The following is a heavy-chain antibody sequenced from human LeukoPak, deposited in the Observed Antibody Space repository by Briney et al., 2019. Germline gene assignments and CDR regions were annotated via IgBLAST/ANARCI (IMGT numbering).Heavy chain of an antibody. CDR3: ARDVYSSASWFDP. J-gene: IGHJ5*02. D-gene: IGHD6-25*01. V-gene: IGHV4-4*07. CDR2: IYASGNT. Sequence: SETLSLTCTVSGGSISYSYWSWIRQPAGKGLEWIGRIYASGNTNYNPSLKSRVTMSVDTSKNQFSLKLNSVTAADTAVYFCARDVYSSASWFDPWGQGTLVTVSS. CDR1: GGSISYSY.